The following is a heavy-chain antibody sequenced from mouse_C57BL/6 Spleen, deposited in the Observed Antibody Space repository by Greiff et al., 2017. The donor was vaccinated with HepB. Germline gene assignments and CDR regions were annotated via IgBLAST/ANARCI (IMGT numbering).Heavy chain of an antibody. CDR3: ARLGDDDDY. V-gene: IGHV1-26*01. CDR2: INPNNGGT. Sequence: EVQLQQSGPELVKPGASVKISCKASGYTFTDYYMNWVKQSHGKSLEWIGDINPNNGGTSYNQKFKGKATLTVDKSSSTAYMERRSLTAEDSAVYYGARLGDDDDYWGQGTTLTVSS. CDR1: GYTFTDYY. J-gene: IGHJ2*01. D-gene: IGHD2-4*01.